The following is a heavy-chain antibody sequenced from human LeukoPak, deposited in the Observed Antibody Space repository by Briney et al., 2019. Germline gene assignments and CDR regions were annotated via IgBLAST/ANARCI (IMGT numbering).Heavy chain of an antibody. CDR2: ISGSGGST. Sequence: PGGSLRLSCAASGFTFSSYAMSWVRQAPGKGLEWVSAISGSGGSTYYADSVKGRLTISRDNSKNTLYLQMNSLRAEDTAVYYCAKAEYYYDSSGYPFDYWGQGTLVTVSS. D-gene: IGHD3-22*01. J-gene: IGHJ4*02. V-gene: IGHV3-23*01. CDR3: AKAEYYYDSSGYPFDY. CDR1: GFTFSSYA.